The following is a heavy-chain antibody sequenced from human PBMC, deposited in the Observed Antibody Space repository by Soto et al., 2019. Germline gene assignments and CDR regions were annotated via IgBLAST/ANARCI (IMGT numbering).Heavy chain of an antibody. Sequence: QVQLVQSGVEVKKPGASVKVSCKTSGFTFSNYGISWVRQAPGQRLEWMGWISGSSGHTSYAQKGQGRVTITTDTSTGTAYMGVRSLGSDYTAVYFCVRDQVMTIFGVVMGVFDYWGQGTLVAVSS. CDR3: VRDQVMTIFGVVMGVFDY. CDR1: GFTFSNYG. D-gene: IGHD3-3*01. J-gene: IGHJ4*02. V-gene: IGHV1-18*01. CDR2: ISGSSGHT.